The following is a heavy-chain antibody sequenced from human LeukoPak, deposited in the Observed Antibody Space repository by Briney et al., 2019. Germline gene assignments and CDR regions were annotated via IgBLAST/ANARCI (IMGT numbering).Heavy chain of an antibody. CDR2: IYHSGST. J-gene: IGHJ5*02. V-gene: IGHV4-59*01. CDR1: GGSISTYY. CDR3: ARESGSWFDP. Sequence: SETLSLTCTVSGGSISTYYWSWIRQPPGKGLEWIGYIYHSGSTNYNPSLKSRVTISVDTSKNQFSLKLNSVTAADTAVYYCARESGSWFDPWGQGTLVTVSS.